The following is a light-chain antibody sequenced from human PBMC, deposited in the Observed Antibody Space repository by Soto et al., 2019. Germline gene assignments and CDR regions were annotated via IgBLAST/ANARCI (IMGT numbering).Light chain of an antibody. Sequence: DIPMTQSPSTLAASVGDRVTITCRASQSISSWLAWYQQRPGKAPKLLIYDASSLESGVPSRFSGSGSGTEFTLTISSLQPDDFAAYYCQQYNSYPSLTFGGGPKVEIK. V-gene: IGKV1-5*01. CDR3: QQYNSYPSLT. CDR2: DAS. CDR1: QSISSW. J-gene: IGKJ4*01.